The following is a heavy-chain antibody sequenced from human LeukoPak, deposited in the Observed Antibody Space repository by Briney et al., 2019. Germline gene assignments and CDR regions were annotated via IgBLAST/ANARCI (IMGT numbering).Heavy chain of an antibody. Sequence: PGGSLRLSCAASGFTFSSYAMSWVRQAPGKGLEWVSYVSSGGTTIYYADSVKGRFTFSRDNAKNSLYLQMNSLRAEDTAVYYCARSGSSWYYFDCWGQGTLVTVSS. CDR2: VSSGGTTI. CDR1: GFTFSSYA. V-gene: IGHV3-48*03. D-gene: IGHD6-13*01. CDR3: ARSGSSWYYFDC. J-gene: IGHJ4*02.